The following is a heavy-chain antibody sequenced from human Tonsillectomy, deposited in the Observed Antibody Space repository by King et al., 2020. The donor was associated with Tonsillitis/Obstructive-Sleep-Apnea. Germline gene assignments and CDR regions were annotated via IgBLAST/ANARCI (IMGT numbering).Heavy chain of an antibody. Sequence: QLVQSGGGLVKPGGSLRLSCAASGFTFSSYSMNWFRQAPGKGLEWVSSISSSSSDIYYEDSVKGRFTISRDNAKNSLYLQMNSLRAEDTAVYYCAREVWEGHDHNYGHWGQGTLVPVPS. CDR1: GFTFSSYS. CDR2: ISSSSSDI. CDR3: AREVWEGHDHNYGH. D-gene: IGHD3-10*01. V-gene: IGHV3-21*01. J-gene: IGHJ4*02.